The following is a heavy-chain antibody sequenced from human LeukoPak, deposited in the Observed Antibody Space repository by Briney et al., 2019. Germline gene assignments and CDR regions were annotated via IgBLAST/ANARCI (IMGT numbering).Heavy chain of an antibody. CDR3: ARGILLYGNWKFDP. CDR1: GYTFTSYG. D-gene: IGHD1-1*01. CDR2: ISAYNGNT. Sequence: ASVKASCKASGYTFTSYGISWVRQAPGQGLEWMGWISAYNGNTNYAQKLQGRVTMTTDTSTSTAYMELRSLRSDDTAVYYCARGILLYGNWKFDPWGQGTLVTVSS. V-gene: IGHV1-18*01. J-gene: IGHJ5*02.